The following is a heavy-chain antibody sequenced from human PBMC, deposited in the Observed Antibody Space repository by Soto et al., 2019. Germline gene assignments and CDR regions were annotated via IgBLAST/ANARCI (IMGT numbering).Heavy chain of an antibody. Sequence: EVQLVESGGGLVQPGGSLRLSCAASGFTFSSYEMNWVRQAPGKGLEWVSYISSSGSTIYYADSVKGRFTISRDNAKNSLYLQMSSVRAGGMAVYYCAGGQYGSGGGYFDYWGQETLVTVSS. CDR2: ISSSGSTI. CDR3: AGGQYGSGGGYFDY. CDR1: GFTFSSYE. D-gene: IGHD6-19*01. J-gene: IGHJ4*02. V-gene: IGHV3-48*03.